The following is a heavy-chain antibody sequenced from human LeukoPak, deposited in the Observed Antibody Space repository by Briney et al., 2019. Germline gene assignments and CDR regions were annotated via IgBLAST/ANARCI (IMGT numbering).Heavy chain of an antibody. V-gene: IGHV1-69*05. CDR1: GGTFSSYA. Sequence: SVKVSCKASGGTFSSYAISWVRQAPGQGLEWMGRIIPIFGTADYAQKFQGRVTITRNTSISTAYMELSSLRSEDTAVYYCARVWLEAFDIWGQGTMVTVSS. D-gene: IGHD5-12*01. J-gene: IGHJ3*02. CDR3: ARVWLEAFDI. CDR2: IIPIFGTA.